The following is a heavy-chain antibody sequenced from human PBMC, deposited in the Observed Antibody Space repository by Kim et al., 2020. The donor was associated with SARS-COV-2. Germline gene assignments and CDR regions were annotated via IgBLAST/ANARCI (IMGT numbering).Heavy chain of an antibody. Sequence: YATSVKRRMTINPDTSKNQFSLQLNSVTPEDTAVYYCARGVGATGFDYWGQGTLVTVSS. CDR3: ARGVGATGFDY. V-gene: IGHV6-1*01. D-gene: IGHD1-26*01. J-gene: IGHJ4*02.